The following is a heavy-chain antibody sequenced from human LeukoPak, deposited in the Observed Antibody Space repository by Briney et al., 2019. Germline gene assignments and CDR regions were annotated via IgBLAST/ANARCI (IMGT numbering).Heavy chain of an antibody. CDR3: AKDLFGSGSYEY. CDR1: GFTFSSYA. CDR2: ISGSGGST. D-gene: IGHD3-10*01. J-gene: IGHJ4*02. V-gene: IGHV3-23*01. Sequence: GGSLRLSCAASGFTFSSYAMSWVRQAPGKGLEWVSAISGSGGSTYYADSVKGRFTISRDNSKNTLFLQMNSLRAEDTAVYYCAKDLFGSGSYEYWGQGTLVAVSS.